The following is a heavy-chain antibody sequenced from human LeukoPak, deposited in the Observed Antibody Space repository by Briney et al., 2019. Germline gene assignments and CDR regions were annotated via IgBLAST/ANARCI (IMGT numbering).Heavy chain of an antibody. CDR3: AKDRVGGALEF. CDR1: GFTFSKTW. Sequence: GGSLRLSCAASGFTFSKTWMSWVRQAPGKGLEWVACIMEDGSVQKYVDSVRSRFTISRDNARNSLYLQMNSLRVEDTAVYYCAKDRVGGALEFWGQGTLAIVSS. J-gene: IGHJ4*02. D-gene: IGHD2-21*01. V-gene: IGHV3-7*01. CDR2: IMEDGSVQ.